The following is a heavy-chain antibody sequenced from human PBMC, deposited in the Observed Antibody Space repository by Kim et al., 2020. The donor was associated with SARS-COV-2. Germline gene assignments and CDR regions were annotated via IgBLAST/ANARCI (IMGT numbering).Heavy chain of an antibody. Sequence: GGSLRLSCAASGFSFNNYAVTWVRQAPGKGLQWVSAISFSGGSTYYADSVKGRFTISRDNSKNTLYLQMNSLRAEDTAIYYCAKDGSWQPAGWLDPWGQG. CDR2: ISFSGGST. CDR3: AKDGSWQPAGWLDP. CDR1: GFSFNNYA. V-gene: IGHV3-23*01. D-gene: IGHD3-10*01. J-gene: IGHJ5*02.